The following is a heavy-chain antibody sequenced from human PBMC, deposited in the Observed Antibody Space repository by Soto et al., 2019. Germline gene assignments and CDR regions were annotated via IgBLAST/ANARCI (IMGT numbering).Heavy chain of an antibody. D-gene: IGHD6-6*01. CDR1: GGTFSSYA. V-gene: IGHV1-69*01. CDR2: IIPHFGTV. J-gene: IGHJ5*02. CDR3: AQGSSSSRRFDP. Sequence: QVQLVQSGAEVKKPGSSVKVSCKASGGTFSSYAISWVRQAPGQGLEWMGGIIPHFGTVNYAQKFQGRVAISADESTSTAYMGLSSLRFEDTAVSYCAQGSSSSRRFDPWGQGTLVTVSS.